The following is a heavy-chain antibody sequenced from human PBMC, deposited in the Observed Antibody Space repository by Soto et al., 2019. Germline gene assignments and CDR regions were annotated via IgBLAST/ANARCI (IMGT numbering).Heavy chain of an antibody. CDR3: ARVYSSSWDFDY. V-gene: IGHV1-2*04. CDR2: INPNSGGT. Sequence: GASVKISCTASGFTFTSSAVQGVRPARGQRLEWMGWINPNSGGTNYAQKFQGWVTMTRDTSISTAYMELSRLRSDDTAVYYCARVYSSSWDFDYWGQGTLVTVSS. D-gene: IGHD6-13*01. CDR1: GFTFTSSA. J-gene: IGHJ4*02.